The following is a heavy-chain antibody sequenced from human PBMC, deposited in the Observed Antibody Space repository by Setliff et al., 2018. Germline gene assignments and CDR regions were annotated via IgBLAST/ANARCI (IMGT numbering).Heavy chain of an antibody. J-gene: IGHJ4*02. D-gene: IGHD6-19*01. CDR2: ISSSSSYI. CDR1: GFTFSSYS. V-gene: IGHV3-21*04. CDR3: AKGSSGWYPYYFDY. Sequence: ETLSLSCAASGFTFSSYSMNWVRQAPGKGLEWVSSISSSSSYIYYADSVKGRFTISRDNAKNSLYLQMNSLRGEDMALYYCAKGSSGWYPYYFDYWGQGTMVTVSS.